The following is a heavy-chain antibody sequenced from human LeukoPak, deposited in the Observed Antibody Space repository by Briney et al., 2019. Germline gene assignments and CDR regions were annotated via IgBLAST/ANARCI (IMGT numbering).Heavy chain of an antibody. D-gene: IGHD5-12*01. V-gene: IGHV4-34*01. CDR3: ANSGYDFYLDY. CDR2: INHSGST. Sequence: SETLSLTCAVYGGSFSGYYWSWIRQPPGKGLEWIGEINHSGSTNYNPSLKSRVTISVDTSENQFSLKLSSVTAADTAVYYCANSGYDFYLDYWGQGTLVTVSS. CDR1: GGSFSGYY. J-gene: IGHJ4*02.